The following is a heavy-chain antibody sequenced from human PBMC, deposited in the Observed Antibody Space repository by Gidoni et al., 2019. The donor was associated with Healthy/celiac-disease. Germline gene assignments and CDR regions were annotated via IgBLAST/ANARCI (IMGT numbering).Heavy chain of an antibody. CDR2: IYYSGST. Sequence: QLQLQESGPGLVKPSETLSLTCTVSGGSISSSSYYWGWIRQPPGKGLEWIGSIYYSGSTYYNPSLKSRVTISVDTSKNQFSLKLSSVTAADTAVYYCARSIIRSYFQHWGQGTLVTVSS. D-gene: IGHD3-3*02. CDR3: ARSIIRSYFQH. CDR1: GGSISSSSYY. J-gene: IGHJ1*01. V-gene: IGHV4-39*07.